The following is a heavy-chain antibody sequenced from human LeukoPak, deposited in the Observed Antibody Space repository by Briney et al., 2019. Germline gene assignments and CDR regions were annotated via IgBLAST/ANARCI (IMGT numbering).Heavy chain of an antibody. CDR3: ARGLLDGYSHPAAFDI. Sequence: SETLSLTCTVSGGSISSYYWSWIRQPPGKGLEWIGYIYYSGSTNYNPSLKSRVTISVDTSKNQFSLKLSSVTAADTAVYYCARGLLDGYSHPAAFDIWGQGTMVTVSP. CDR2: IYYSGST. CDR1: GGSISSYY. D-gene: IGHD5-24*01. J-gene: IGHJ3*02. V-gene: IGHV4-59*01.